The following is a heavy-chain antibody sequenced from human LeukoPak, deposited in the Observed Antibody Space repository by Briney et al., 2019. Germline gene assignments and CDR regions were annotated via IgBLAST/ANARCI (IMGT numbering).Heavy chain of an antibody. CDR2: ISSSSSTI. V-gene: IGHV3-48*01. J-gene: IGHJ3*02. D-gene: IGHD3-10*01. Sequence: GGSLRLSCAASGFTFSSYSMNWVRQAPGKGLEWVSYISSSSSTIYYADSVKGRFTISRDNAKNSLYLQMNSLRAEDTAVYYCARDRARSESHVVRGVIDAFDIWGQGTMVTVSS. CDR1: GFTFSSYS. CDR3: ARDRARSESHVVRGVIDAFDI.